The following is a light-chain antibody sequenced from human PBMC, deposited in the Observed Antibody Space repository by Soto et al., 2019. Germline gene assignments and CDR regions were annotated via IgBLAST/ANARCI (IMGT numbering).Light chain of an antibody. V-gene: IGKV3-20*01. CDR3: QQYXXXWT. J-gene: IGKJ1*01. Sequence: EILLTQSPGTLSLSPGERATLSCRASQSVSSSYLAWYQQKPGQAPSLLIYGASSRATGIPDRLSGSGSGTDFTLTISRLEPEDXXXXXCQQYXXXWTXGQGTKVDIK. CDR1: QSVSSSY. CDR2: GAS.